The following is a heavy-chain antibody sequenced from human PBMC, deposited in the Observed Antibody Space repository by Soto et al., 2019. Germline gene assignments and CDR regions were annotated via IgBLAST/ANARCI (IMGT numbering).Heavy chain of an antibody. J-gene: IGHJ6*02. V-gene: IGHV3-15*07. CDR3: TTDPPAILKYYYYGMDV. D-gene: IGHD3-3*01. CDR2: IKSKTEGGKT. CDR1: GFTFSNAW. Sequence: GGSLRLSCAASGFTFSNAWMNWVRQAPGKGLEWVGRIKSKTEGGKTDYAAPGKGRFTISRDDSKNTLYLQMNSLKTEDTAVYYCTTDPPAILKYYYYGMDVWGQGTTVTVSS.